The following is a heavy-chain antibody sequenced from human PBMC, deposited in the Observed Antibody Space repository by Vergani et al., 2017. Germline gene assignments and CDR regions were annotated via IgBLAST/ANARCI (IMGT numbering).Heavy chain of an antibody. CDR1: GFTFSSYS. CDR3: AKDNGLYSSGRYPLDY. Sequence: EVQLVESGGGLVKPGGSLRLSCAASGFTFSSYSMNWVRQAPGKGLEWVSSISSSSSYIYYADSVKGRFTISRDNAKNSLYLQMNSLRAEDTALYYCAKDNGLYSSGRYPLDYWGQGTLVTVSS. CDR2: ISSSSSYI. J-gene: IGHJ4*02. V-gene: IGHV3-21*04. D-gene: IGHD6-19*01.